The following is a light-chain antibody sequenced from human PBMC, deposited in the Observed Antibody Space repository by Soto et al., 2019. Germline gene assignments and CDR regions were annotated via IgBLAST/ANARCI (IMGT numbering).Light chain of an antibody. V-gene: IGLV1-40*01. CDR2: GNS. J-gene: IGLJ2*01. Sequence: QSVLTQPPSVSGAPGQRVTISCTGSSSNIGAGYDVHWYQQLPGTAPKLLIYGNSNRPSGVPDRFSGSKSGTSAYLAITGHQAEDEADYYCQSYDSSLSGVVFGGGTKLTVL. CDR1: SSNIGAGYD. CDR3: QSYDSSLSGVV.